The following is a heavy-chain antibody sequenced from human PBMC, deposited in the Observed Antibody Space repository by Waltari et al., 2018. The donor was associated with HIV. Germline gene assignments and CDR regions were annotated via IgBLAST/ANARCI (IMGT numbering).Heavy chain of an antibody. J-gene: IGHJ5*02. CDR1: GYTFIGYY. CDR3: ARTYYYDSSGYYAP. D-gene: IGHD3-22*01. CDR2: IDPNSRDT. V-gene: IGHV1-2*02. Sequence: QVQLVQSGAEVKKPGASVRVSCKASGYTFIGYYIYWVRQAPGRGLEWMGWIDPNSRDTNYAQKFQGRVTMTRDTSISTAYMELSRLRPDDTAVYYCARTYYYDSSGYYAPWGQGTLVTVSS.